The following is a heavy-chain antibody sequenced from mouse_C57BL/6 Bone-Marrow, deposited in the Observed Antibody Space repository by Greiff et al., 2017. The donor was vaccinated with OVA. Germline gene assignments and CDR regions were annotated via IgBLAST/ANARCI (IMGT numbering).Heavy chain of an antibody. CDR3: AREGYDYYSFDY. CDR2: IYPGSGNT. Sequence: VNVVESGAELVRPGASVKLSCKASGYTFTDYYINWVKQRPGQGLEWIARIYPGSGNTYYNEKFKGKATLTAEKSSSTAYMQLSSLTSEDSAVYFCAREGYDYYSFDYWGQGTTLTVSS. D-gene: IGHD2-4*01. CDR1: GYTFTDYY. J-gene: IGHJ2*01. V-gene: IGHV1-76*01.